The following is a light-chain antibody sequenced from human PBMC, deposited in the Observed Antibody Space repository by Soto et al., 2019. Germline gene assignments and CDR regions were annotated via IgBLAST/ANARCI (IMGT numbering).Light chain of an antibody. CDR3: SSYTSSSTLNYV. CDR1: SSEVCGYNY. CDR2: DVS. Sequence: QSLLTQPASLSGSPGQSITISCTGNSSEVCGYNYVSWYQQHPGKAPKLMIYDVSNRPSGVSNRFSGSKSGNTASLTISGLQAEDEADYYCSSYTSSSTLNYVFGTGTKVTVL. V-gene: IGLV2-14*01. J-gene: IGLJ1*01.